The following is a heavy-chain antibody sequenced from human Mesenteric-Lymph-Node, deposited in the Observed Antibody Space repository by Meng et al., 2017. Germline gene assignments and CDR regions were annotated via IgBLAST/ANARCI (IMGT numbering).Heavy chain of an antibody. J-gene: IGHJ5*02. D-gene: IGHD6-13*01. CDR1: GFTFRSYG. Sequence: QVQLVESGGGVVQPGRCLRLSCAASGFTFRSYGMHWVRQAPGKGLEWXAVISYDGSNKYYADSVKGRFTIXRDNSKNTLYLQMXSLRAEDTAVYYCAKDKAAAGAFDPWGQGTLVTVSS. CDR2: ISYDGSNK. V-gene: IGHV3-30*18. CDR3: AKDKAAAGAFDP.